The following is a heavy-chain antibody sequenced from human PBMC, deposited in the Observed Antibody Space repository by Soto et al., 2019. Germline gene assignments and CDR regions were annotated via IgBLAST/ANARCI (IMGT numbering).Heavy chain of an antibody. CDR3: TRHIEGLEGFDY. CDR2: IRSKANSYAT. Sequence: GGSLRLSCAASGFTFSGSAMHWVRQASGKGLEWVGRIRSKANSYATAYAASVKGRFTKSRDASKITAYLQMNSLKTEDTAVYYCTRHIEGLEGFDYWGQGTLVTVSS. V-gene: IGHV3-73*01. D-gene: IGHD2-15*01. J-gene: IGHJ4*02. CDR1: GFTFSGSA.